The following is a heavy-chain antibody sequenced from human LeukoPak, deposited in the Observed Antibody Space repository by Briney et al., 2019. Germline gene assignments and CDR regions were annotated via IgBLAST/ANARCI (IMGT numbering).Heavy chain of an antibody. V-gene: IGHV1-2*06. J-gene: IGHJ4*02. CDR1: AYTFTDYY. Sequence: ASVKVSCKASAYTFTDYYVHWVRQAPGQGLEWMGRINPSSGDTNYAQNFQGRVTMTRDTSISTAYMELSRLRSDDTAVYYCATRSIAVAGTYYFDYWGQGTLVTVSS. D-gene: IGHD6-19*01. CDR2: INPSSGDT. CDR3: ATRSIAVAGTYYFDY.